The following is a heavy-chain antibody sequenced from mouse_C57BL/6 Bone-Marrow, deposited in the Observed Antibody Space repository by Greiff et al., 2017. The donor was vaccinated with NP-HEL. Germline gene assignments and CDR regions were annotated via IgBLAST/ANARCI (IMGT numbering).Heavy chain of an antibody. D-gene: IGHD2-3*01. CDR3: ARRMVTLFDY. CDR2: ISSGGSYT. J-gene: IGHJ2*01. Sequence: EVNVVESGGDLVKPGGSLKLSCAASGFTFSSYGMSWVRQTPDKRLEWVATISSGGSYTYYPDSVKGRFTISRDNAKNTLYLQMSSLKSEDTAMYYCARRMVTLFDYWGQGTTLTVSS. V-gene: IGHV5-6*02. CDR1: GFTFSSYG.